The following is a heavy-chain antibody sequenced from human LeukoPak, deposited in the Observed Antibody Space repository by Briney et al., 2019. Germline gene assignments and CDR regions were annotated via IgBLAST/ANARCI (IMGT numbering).Heavy chain of an antibody. V-gene: IGHV3-23*01. CDR1: GFTFSIYA. D-gene: IGHD6-19*01. CDR2: ISGSGGTA. J-gene: IGHJ4*02. Sequence: GGSLRLSCAASGFTFSIYAMSWVRQAPGKGLEWVSAISGSGGTAYYADSVKGRFTISRDNSKNTLYLQMNSLRAEDTAVYYCARDGRVAGLPDYWGQGTLVTVSS. CDR3: ARDGRVAGLPDY.